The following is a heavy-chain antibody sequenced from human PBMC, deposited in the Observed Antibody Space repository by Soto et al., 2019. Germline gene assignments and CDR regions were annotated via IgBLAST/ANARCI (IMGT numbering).Heavy chain of an antibody. CDR3: AKDYRLVIPTGHEGGVDY. V-gene: IGHV3-30*18. CDR1: GFRFSGYG. D-gene: IGHD2-2*01. J-gene: IGHJ4*02. CDR2: ISYDGSSK. Sequence: QVQLVESGGGVVHPGKSLRLSCAASGFRFSGYGMYWVRQAPGKGLEWIAVISYDGSSKSYADSVKGRFAISRDNSKNTLSLQMNSLRDEDTAVYYCAKDYRLVIPTGHEGGVDYWGQGTRVTVSS.